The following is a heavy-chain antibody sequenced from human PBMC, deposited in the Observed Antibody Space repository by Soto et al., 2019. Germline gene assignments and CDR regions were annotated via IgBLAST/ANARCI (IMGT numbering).Heavy chain of an antibody. CDR1: GFTFSSYG. CDR3: VRDGGPLSYYGLDV. D-gene: IGHD3-16*01. J-gene: IGHJ6*02. Sequence: PGGSLRLSCAASGFTFSSYGMHWVRQAPGKGLEWVAVISYDGSNKYYADSVKGRFTISRDNSKNTLYLQMNSLRAEDTAIYYCVRDGGPLSYYGLDVWGQGTTVTVSS. CDR2: ISYDGSNK. V-gene: IGHV3-30*03.